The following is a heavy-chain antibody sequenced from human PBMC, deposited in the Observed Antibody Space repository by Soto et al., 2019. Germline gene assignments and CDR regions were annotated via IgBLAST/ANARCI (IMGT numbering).Heavy chain of an antibody. Sequence: SDTLSLTCTVSVASISSYYWSWIRQPPGKGLEWIGYIYYSGSTNYNPSLKSRVTISVDTSKNQFSLKLSSVTAADTAVYYCARVHTPVVAAPFFDYWGQGTLVTVSS. D-gene: IGHD2-15*01. CDR2: IYYSGST. J-gene: IGHJ4*02. V-gene: IGHV4-59*07. CDR3: ARVHTPVVAAPFFDY. CDR1: VASISSYY.